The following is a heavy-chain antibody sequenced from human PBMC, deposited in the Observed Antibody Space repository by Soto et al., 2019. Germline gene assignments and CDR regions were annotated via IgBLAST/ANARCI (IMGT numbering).Heavy chain of an antibody. V-gene: IGHV3-74*01. D-gene: IGHD4-17*01. Sequence: GSLRLSCAASGFTFSSYWMHWVRQAPGKGLVWVSRINSDGSSTSYADSVKGRFTISRDNAKNTLYLQMNSLRAEDTAVYYCARVPAIYGDYAEFDYWGQGTLVTVSS. CDR3: ARVPAIYGDYAEFDY. J-gene: IGHJ4*02. CDR1: GFTFSSYW. CDR2: INSDGSST.